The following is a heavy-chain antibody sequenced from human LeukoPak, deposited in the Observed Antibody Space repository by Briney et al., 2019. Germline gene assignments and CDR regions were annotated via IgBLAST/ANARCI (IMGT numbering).Heavy chain of an antibody. V-gene: IGHV4-59*12. CDR1: GGSISSYY. CDR3: ARDFDSPMAFDI. Sequence: SETLSLTCTVSGGSISSYYWSWIRQPPGKGLEWIGYVYYSGSTDYNPSLESRVTISVDTSKNQFSLRLSSVTAADTAVYYCARDFDSPMAFDIWGQGTMVTVSS. J-gene: IGHJ3*02. CDR2: VYYSGST. D-gene: IGHD3-9*01.